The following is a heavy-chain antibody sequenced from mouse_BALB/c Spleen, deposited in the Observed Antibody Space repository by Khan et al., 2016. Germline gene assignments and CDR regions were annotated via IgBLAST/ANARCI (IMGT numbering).Heavy chain of an antibody. CDR3: ARGGSSYEGAMDY. CDR1: GYSITSDYA. J-gene: IGHJ4*01. V-gene: IGHV3-2*02. D-gene: IGHD1-1*01. Sequence: EVQLQESGPGLVKPSQSLSLTCTVTGYSITSDYAWNWIRQFPGNKLEWMGYISFSGSTSYNPPLKSRSSTTRDTAKNQFFLQLNSVTTEDTDTYYCARGGSSYEGAMDYWGQGTSVTVSS. CDR2: ISFSGST.